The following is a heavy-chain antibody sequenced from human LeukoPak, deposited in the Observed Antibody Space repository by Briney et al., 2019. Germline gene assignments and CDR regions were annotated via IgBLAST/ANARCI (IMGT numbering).Heavy chain of an antibody. Sequence: TGGSLRLSCAASGFTFSSYEMNWVRQAPGKGLEWIAYITSSGNTIHYADSVKGRFTISRDNANNSLCLQMNTLRAKDTAVYYCAKGEWDIVATNAFDVWGQGTMVTVSS. V-gene: IGHV3-48*03. CDR1: GFTFSSYE. CDR2: ITSSGNTI. CDR3: AKGEWDIVATNAFDV. D-gene: IGHD5-12*01. J-gene: IGHJ3*01.